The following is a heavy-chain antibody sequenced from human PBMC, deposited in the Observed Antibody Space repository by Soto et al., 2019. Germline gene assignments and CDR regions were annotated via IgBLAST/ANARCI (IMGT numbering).Heavy chain of an antibody. CDR1: GFNFSSYA. CDR2: ISGSGGST. V-gene: IGHV3-23*01. CDR3: AKDRGYCSGGNCYSPDAFDI. Sequence: GGSLRLSCAASGFNFSSYAMSWVRQAPGKGLEWVSVISGSGGSTYYADSVKGRFTISRDNSKNTLYLQMNSLRAEDTAVYYCAKDRGYCSGGNCYSPDAFDIWGQGTMVTVSS. D-gene: IGHD2-15*01. J-gene: IGHJ3*02.